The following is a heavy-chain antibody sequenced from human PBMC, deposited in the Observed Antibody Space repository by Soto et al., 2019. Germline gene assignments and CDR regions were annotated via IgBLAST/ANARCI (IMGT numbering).Heavy chain of an antibody. V-gene: IGHV6-1*01. CDR2: TYYRSKWYN. CDR1: GYSVSSNSAA. D-gene: IGHD2-15*01. CDR3: ARGVGYCSGATCYTPINWFDP. J-gene: IGHJ5*02. Sequence: SQTLSLTCAISGYSVSSNSAAWNWIRQSPSRGLEWLGRTYYRSKWYNDYAVSVKSRITINPDASKNQFSLQLNSVTPEDTAIYYCARGVGYCSGATCYTPINWFDPWGQGTLVTVSS.